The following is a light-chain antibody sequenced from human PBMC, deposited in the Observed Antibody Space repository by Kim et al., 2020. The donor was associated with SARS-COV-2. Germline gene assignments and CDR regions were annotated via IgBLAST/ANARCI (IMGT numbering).Light chain of an antibody. Sequence: EIVLTQSPGTLSVSPGERVTLSCRSTKRVNDNLAWYQQKPGQPPRLLVYGGSVTPTYIPARFSGSGSKTEYTLTVTSLQSEDFAIYYCQQYDEWPWTFGQGTKV. V-gene: IGKV3-15*01. CDR3: QQYDEWPWT. CDR1: KRVNDN. CDR2: GGS. J-gene: IGKJ1*01.